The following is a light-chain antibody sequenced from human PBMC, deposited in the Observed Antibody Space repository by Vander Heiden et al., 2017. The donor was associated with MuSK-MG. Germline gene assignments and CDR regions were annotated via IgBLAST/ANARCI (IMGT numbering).Light chain of an antibody. CDR1: QSVSSNY. CDR2: GAS. V-gene: IGKV3-20*01. CDR3: QQDGGSPGT. J-gene: IGKJ2*01. Sequence: EIVLTQSPGTLSLSPGERATLSCRASQSVSSNYLAWYQQKPGQAPRLLIYGASSRAGGIPDRFSGSGSGTDFTLTISRLEPEDFAVYYCQQDGGSPGTFGQGTKLELK.